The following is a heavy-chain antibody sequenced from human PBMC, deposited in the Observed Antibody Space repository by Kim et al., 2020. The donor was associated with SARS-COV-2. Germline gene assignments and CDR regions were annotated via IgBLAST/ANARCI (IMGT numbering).Heavy chain of an antibody. V-gene: IGHV3-23*01. CDR3: AKDPYGYKGFFDY. J-gene: IGHJ4*02. Sequence: GGSLRLSCAASGFTFSRNAMIWVRQAPGKGLEWVSAISGSGGDTYYADSVKGRFTFSRDNSKNTVYLQMNSLRAEDTAVYYCAKDPYGYKGFFDYWGQGT. D-gene: IGHD5-12*01. CDR2: ISGSGGDT. CDR1: GFTFSRNA.